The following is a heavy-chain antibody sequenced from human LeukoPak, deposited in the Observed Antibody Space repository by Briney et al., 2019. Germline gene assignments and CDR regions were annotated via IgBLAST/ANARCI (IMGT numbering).Heavy chain of an antibody. D-gene: IGHD3-10*01. CDR2: IYYSGST. CDR1: GGSISSYY. Sequence: SETLSLTCTVSGGSISSYYWSWIRQPPGKGLEWIGYIYYSGSTNYNPSLKSRVTISVDTSKNQFSLKLSSVTAADTAVYYCAGLPVRLYGSGSYRFDYWGQGTLVTVSS. V-gene: IGHV4-59*08. J-gene: IGHJ4*02. CDR3: AGLPVRLYGSGSYRFDY.